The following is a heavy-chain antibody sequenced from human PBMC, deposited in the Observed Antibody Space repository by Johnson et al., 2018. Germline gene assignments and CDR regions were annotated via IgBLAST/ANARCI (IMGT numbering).Heavy chain of an antibody. CDR2: ISYDGSNK. V-gene: IGHV3-30*18. D-gene: IGHD1-26*01. CDR1: GFTFSSYG. Sequence: QVQLVQSGGGVVQPGRSLRLSCAASGFTFSSYGMHWVRQAPGKGLEWVAVISYDGSNKYYADSVKGRFTISRDNSKNTLYLQMNSLRAEDTAVYYCANLADKVGTRRAFDIWGQGTMVTVSS. CDR3: ANLADKVGTRRAFDI. J-gene: IGHJ3*02.